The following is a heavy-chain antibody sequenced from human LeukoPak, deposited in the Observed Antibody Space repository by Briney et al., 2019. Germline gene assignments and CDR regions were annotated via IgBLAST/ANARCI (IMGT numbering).Heavy chain of an antibody. CDR1: GGTFSSYA. CDR3: ASVIYSSGWYPTSDY. V-gene: IGHV1-69*01. Sequence: ASVKVSCKASGGTFSSYAISWVRQAPGQGLEWMGGIIPIFGTANYAQKFQGRVTITADESTSTAYMELSSLRSEDTAVYYCASVIYSSGWYPTSDYWGQGTLVTVSS. D-gene: IGHD6-19*01. CDR2: IIPIFGTA. J-gene: IGHJ4*02.